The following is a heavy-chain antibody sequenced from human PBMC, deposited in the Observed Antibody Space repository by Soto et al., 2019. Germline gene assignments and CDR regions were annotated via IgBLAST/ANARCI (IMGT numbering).Heavy chain of an antibody. CDR2: LIPIFGTA. Sequence: QVQLVQSGAEVKKPGSSVKVSCKASGGTFSSYAISWVRQAPGQGLEWMGGLIPIFGTANYAQKFQGRVTITADESTSTAYMELSSLRSEDTAVYYWASAPSESIAARRLGHDYWGQGTLVTVSS. D-gene: IGHD6-6*01. CDR1: GGTFSSYA. J-gene: IGHJ4*02. CDR3: ASAPSESIAARRLGHDY. V-gene: IGHV1-69*01.